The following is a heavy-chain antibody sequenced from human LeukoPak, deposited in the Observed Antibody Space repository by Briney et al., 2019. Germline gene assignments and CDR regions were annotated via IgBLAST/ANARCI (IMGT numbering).Heavy chain of an antibody. Sequence: SVKVSCKASGGTFSSYAISWVRQAPGQGLEWMGRIIPILGIANYAQKFQGRVTITADKSTSTAYMELSGLRSEDTAVYYCARVGRYSSQSVFDYWGQGTLVTVSS. CDR1: GGTFSSYA. V-gene: IGHV1-69*04. D-gene: IGHD6-13*01. CDR3: ARVGRYSSQSVFDY. J-gene: IGHJ4*02. CDR2: IIPILGIA.